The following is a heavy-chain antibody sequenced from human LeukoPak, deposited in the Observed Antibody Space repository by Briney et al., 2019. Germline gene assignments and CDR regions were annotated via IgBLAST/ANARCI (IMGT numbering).Heavy chain of an antibody. D-gene: IGHD2/OR15-2a*01. CDR3: ARGGARGGLLNYYDYMDV. CDR2: IYTSGST. CDR1: DDSISSYY. J-gene: IGHJ6*03. Sequence: SETLSLTCTVSDDSISSYYWSWIRQPANKGLEWIGRIYTSGSTNYNPSLKSRVTMSVDTSKNQFSLKLSSVTAADTAVYYWARGGARGGLLNYYDYMDVWGKGTTVTVSS. V-gene: IGHV4-4*07.